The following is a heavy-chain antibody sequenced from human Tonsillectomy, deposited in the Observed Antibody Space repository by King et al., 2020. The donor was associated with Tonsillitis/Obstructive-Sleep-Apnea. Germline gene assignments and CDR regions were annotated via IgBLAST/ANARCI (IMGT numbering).Heavy chain of an antibody. CDR1: DFAFSSAW. J-gene: IGHJ3*02. V-gene: IGHV3-15*07. CDR3: TTDENDYGDHYSRHGLAFDI. D-gene: IGHD4-17*01. Sequence: VQLVESGGGLVKPGGSLRLYCAASDFAFSSAWMNWVRQAPGKGLEWVGRIKSKTDGGTTDYAAPVKGRFTISRDDSKNTLYLQINSLKTEDTAVYFCTTDENDYGDHYSRHGLAFDIWGQGTRVTVSS. CDR2: IKSKTDGGTT.